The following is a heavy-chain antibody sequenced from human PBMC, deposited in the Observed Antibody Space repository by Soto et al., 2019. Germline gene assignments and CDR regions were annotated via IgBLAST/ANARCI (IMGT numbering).Heavy chain of an antibody. CDR2: ISYDGSNK. D-gene: IGHD5-18*01. J-gene: IGHJ4*02. V-gene: IGHV3-30-3*01. Sequence: PGGSLRLSCAASAFTFSNHAMHSVRQAPGKGLERAAIISYDGSNKYYADSVKGRFTTPRDNSKDTLNRQMNGLRPEDTTVYYCASPWASTTMVHSSFDSWGQGTPVTVSS. CDR3: ASPWASTTMVHSSFDS. CDR1: AFTFSNHA.